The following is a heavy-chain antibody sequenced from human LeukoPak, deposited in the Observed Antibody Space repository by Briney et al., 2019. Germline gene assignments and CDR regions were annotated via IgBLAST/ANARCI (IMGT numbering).Heavy chain of an antibody. D-gene: IGHD3-9*01. CDR1: GFTFSSYG. J-gene: IGHJ3*02. V-gene: IGHV3-30*02. CDR2: IRSGGSDK. Sequence: GGSLRLSCAASGFTFSSYGMHWVRQAPGKGLEWVAFIRSGGSDKHYVDSVKGRFTISRDNSKNTLYLQMNSLRAEDRAVYYCAKSPDILTGYYMDDAFDIWGQGTMVTVSS. CDR3: AKSPDILTGYYMDDAFDI.